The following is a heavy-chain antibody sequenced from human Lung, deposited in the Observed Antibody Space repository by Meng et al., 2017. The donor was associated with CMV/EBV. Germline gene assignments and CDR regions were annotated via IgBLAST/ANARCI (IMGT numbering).Heavy chain of an antibody. CDR3: ARDVGTGAAGY. V-gene: IGHV1-2*02. CDR1: GYTFTDYY. Sequence: SXXVSCKASGYTFTDYYIHWVRQAPGQGLEWTGWINPNSGGTNYAQKFQGRVTMTTDTSIRTIYMELNRLTSDDTAKFYCARDVGTGAAGYWGQGTLVTVSS. J-gene: IGHJ4*02. CDR2: INPNSGGT. D-gene: IGHD1-1*01.